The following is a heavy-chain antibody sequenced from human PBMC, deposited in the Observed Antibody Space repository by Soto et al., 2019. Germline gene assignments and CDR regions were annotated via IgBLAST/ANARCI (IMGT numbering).Heavy chain of an antibody. J-gene: IGHJ4*02. CDR1: GFTFRSYW. D-gene: IGHD6-6*01. Sequence: EVQLVESGGGLVQPGGSLRLSCAASGFTFRSYWMQWVRQAPGKGLVWVSWINSDGSSTSYADSVKGRFTISRDNAKNTLDLQMTSLRAEDTAVYYGASGGSSLNFDSWGQGTLVTVSS. V-gene: IGHV3-74*01. CDR2: INSDGSST. CDR3: ASGGSSLNFDS.